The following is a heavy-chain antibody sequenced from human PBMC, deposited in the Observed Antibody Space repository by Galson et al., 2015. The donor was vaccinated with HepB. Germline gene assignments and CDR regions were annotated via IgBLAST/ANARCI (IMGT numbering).Heavy chain of an antibody. Sequence: SLRLSCAASGSTFSSYSINWVRQAPGKGLEWTSYISSSSSTIDYADSVKCRFTISRDNAKISLYLQMNSLRAGDTAVYYCARDRRSAFDIWGQGTMVTVSS. D-gene: IGHD3-16*01. V-gene: IGHV3-48*01. J-gene: IGHJ3*02. CDR3: ARDRRSAFDI. CDR1: GSTFSSYS. CDR2: ISSSSSTI.